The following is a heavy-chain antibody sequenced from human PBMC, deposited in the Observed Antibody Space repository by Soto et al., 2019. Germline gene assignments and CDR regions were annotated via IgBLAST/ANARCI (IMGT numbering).Heavy chain of an antibody. V-gene: IGHV4-30-4*01. CDR3: ARVPIVGVTGYGGFII. CDR2: IYFSGSS. D-gene: IGHD1-26*01. Sequence: QVQLEESGPGLVKPSQTLSLTCTVSGGSIASGDSYWSWIRQSPGKGLEWIGFIYFSGSSYHKASLESRLAISIDLSKNQFSLNLTSVTAADTAVYYCARVPIVGVTGYGGFIIWGQGTPVIVSS. J-gene: IGHJ3*02. CDR1: GGSIASGDSY.